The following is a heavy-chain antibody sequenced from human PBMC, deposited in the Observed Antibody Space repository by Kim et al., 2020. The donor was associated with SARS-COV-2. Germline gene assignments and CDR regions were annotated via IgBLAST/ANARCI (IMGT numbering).Heavy chain of an antibody. D-gene: IGHD2-2*01. CDR3: ARAIYYCYGMDV. Sequence: YYNPSLKMRVTMSVHTSKNQFSLKLNSVTAADTAVYYCARAIYYCYGMDVWGQGTTVTVSS. V-gene: IGHV4-39*01. J-gene: IGHJ6*02.